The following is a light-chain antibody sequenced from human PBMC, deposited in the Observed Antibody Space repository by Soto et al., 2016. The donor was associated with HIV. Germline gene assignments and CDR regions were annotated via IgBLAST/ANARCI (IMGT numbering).Light chain of an antibody. V-gene: IGKV1-27*01. Sequence: DIQMTQFPSSLSGSIGDRVSISRRASQNIYNYLAWYQQKPGKVPRLLISAAMNLESGVPSRFRGSGSGTEFTLTITSLQPEDIGTYYCQKYNGXITFGGGTKVEI. CDR1: QNIYNY. J-gene: IGKJ4*01. CDR3: QKYNGXIT. CDR2: AAM.